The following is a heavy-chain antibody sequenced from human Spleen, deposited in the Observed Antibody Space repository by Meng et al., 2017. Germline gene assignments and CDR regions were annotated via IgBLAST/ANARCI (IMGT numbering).Heavy chain of an antibody. CDR3: TTDLPFTEGGVITT. J-gene: IGHJ5*02. Sequence: GESLKISCVGSGFTLSDHYIDWVRQAPGKGLEWVGRASNKGNSYTTEYAASVKGRFTISRDDSKNSLYLQMNSLKTEDTAVYYCTTDLPFTEGGVITTWGQGTQVTVSS. CDR2: ASNKGNSYTT. D-gene: IGHD3-16*02. CDR1: GFTLSDHY. V-gene: IGHV3-72*01.